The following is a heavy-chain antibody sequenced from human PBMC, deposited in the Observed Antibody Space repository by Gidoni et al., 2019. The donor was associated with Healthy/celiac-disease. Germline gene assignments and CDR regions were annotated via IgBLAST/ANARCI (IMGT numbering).Heavy chain of an antibody. CDR3: ARHSPMVRGVAPYYFDY. Sequence: QPQLQESGPGPVKPSQTLSLTCPLPGGSISSRSYYWGCIRQPPGKGLEWIGSIYYSGSTHYNPSLKSRVTISVDTSKTRFSVKLNSVTAADTAVYYCARHSPMVRGVAPYYFDYWGQGTLVTVSS. CDR2: IYYSGST. J-gene: IGHJ4*02. D-gene: IGHD3-10*01. CDR1: GGSISSRSYY. V-gene: IGHV4-39*01.